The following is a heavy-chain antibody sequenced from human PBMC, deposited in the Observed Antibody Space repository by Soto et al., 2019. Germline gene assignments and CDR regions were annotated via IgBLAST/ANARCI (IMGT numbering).Heavy chain of an antibody. J-gene: IGHJ6*02. Sequence: SETLSLTCTVSGGSISSGGYYWSWIRQHPGKGLEWIGYIYYSGSTYYNPSLKSRVTISVDTSKNQFSLKLSSATAADTAVYYCARDCVVAAHITSGMDVWGQATTVTVSS. CDR3: ARDCVVAAHITSGMDV. D-gene: IGHD2-15*01. V-gene: IGHV4-31*03. CDR2: IYYSGST. CDR1: GGSISSGGYY.